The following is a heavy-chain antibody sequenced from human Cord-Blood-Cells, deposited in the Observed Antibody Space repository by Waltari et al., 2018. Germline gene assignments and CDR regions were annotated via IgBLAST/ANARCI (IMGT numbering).Heavy chain of an antibody. V-gene: IGHV1-69*06. Sequence: QEKLVQSGAEVKKPGSSVTVSCKAPGGPFRSYAICWVLPPLGPGPEWMGGIIPIFGTASYAQKVQGRVTITADKSTSTAYMELSSLRSEDTAVYYWARPNCSGGSCYFNWFDPWGQGTLVTVSS. CDR1: GGPFRSYA. J-gene: IGHJ5*02. CDR2: IIPIFGTA. D-gene: IGHD2-15*01. CDR3: ARPNCSGGSCYFNWFDP.